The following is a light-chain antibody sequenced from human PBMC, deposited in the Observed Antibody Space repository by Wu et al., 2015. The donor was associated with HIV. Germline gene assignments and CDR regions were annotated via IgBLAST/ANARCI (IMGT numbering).Light chain of an antibody. V-gene: IGKV3D-20*02. CDR3: QQRGNWPLT. J-gene: IGKJ5*01. Sequence: EIVLTQSPGTLSLSPGERATLSCRASQSVSSSYLAWYQQKPGQAPRLLIYGASSRATGIPDRFSGSGSGTDFTLTISRLEPEDFAIYYCQQRGNWPLTFGQGTRLEIK. CDR2: GAS. CDR1: QSVSSSY.